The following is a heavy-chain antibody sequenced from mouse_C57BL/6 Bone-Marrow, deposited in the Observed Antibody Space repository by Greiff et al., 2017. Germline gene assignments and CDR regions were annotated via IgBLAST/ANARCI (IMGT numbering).Heavy chain of an antibody. J-gene: IGHJ3*01. Sequence: EVQVVESGGGLVKPGGSLKLSCAASGFTFSDYGMHWVRQAPEKGLEWVAYISSGSSTIYYADTVQGRFTISRDNANNTLFLQKTSLRSEETAMYYCARTTGRAWFAYWGQGTLVTVAA. D-gene: IGHD1-1*01. CDR3: ARTTGRAWFAY. CDR1: GFTFSDYG. V-gene: IGHV5-17*01. CDR2: ISSGSSTI.